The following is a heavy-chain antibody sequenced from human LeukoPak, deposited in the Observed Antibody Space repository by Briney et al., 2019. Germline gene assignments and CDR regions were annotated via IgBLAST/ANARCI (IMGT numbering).Heavy chain of an antibody. D-gene: IGHD5-24*01. V-gene: IGHV4-59*01. CDR2: IYYSGST. CDR1: GGSISSYY. Sequence: SETLSLTCTVSGGSISSYYWSWIRQPPGKGLEWIGYIYYSGSTNYNRSLKSRVTISVDTSKNQFSLKLDSVTAADTAVYYCARGSQMATSLVGFDYWGQGTLVTVSS. CDR3: ARGSQMATSLVGFDY. J-gene: IGHJ4*02.